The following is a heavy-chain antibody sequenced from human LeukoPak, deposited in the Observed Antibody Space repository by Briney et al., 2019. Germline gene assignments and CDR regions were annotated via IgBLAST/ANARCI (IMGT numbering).Heavy chain of an antibody. CDR2: IYYSGNT. J-gene: IGHJ6*04. D-gene: IGHD1-14*01. V-gene: IGHV4-59*01. Sequence: SGTRSLTCTVSGGSISGYYWSGIRQPPGKGLEWIGYIYYSGNTNYNPSLKSRVTISVDTSKNQFSLNLSSVTAADTAVYYCARNRPHMDVWGKGTTVTVSS. CDR1: GGSISGYY. CDR3: ARNRPHMDV.